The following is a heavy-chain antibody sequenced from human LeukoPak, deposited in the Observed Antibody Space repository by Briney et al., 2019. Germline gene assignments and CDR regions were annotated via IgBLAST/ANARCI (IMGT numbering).Heavy chain of an antibody. CDR2: INSDGSGT. D-gene: IGHD4-23*01. CDR1: GFTFSSYW. J-gene: IGHJ4*02. Sequence: GGSLRLSCAASGFTFSSYWMHWVRQAPGKGLVWISRINSDGSGTSYADSVKGRFTISRDNAKNTLYLQMNSLRAEDTAVYYCARADDGANSWVDYWGQGTLVTVSS. CDR3: ARADDGANSWVDY. V-gene: IGHV3-74*01.